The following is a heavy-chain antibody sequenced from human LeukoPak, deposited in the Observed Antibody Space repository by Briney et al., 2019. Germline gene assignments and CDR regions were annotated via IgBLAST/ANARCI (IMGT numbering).Heavy chain of an antibody. Sequence: PGRSLRLSCAASGFTFSSYAMHWVRQAPGKGLEWVAVISYDGSNKYYADSVKGRFTISRDNSKNTLYLQMNSLRAEDTAVYYCARGARVVPADPSPVGAFDIWGQGTMVTVSS. D-gene: IGHD2-2*01. V-gene: IGHV3-30-3*01. J-gene: IGHJ3*02. CDR3: ARGARVVPADPSPVGAFDI. CDR2: ISYDGSNK. CDR1: GFTFSSYA.